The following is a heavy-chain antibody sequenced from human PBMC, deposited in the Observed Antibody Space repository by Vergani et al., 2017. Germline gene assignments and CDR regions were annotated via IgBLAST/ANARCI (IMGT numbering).Heavy chain of an antibody. CDR1: GGTFSSYV. V-gene: IGHV1-69*18. D-gene: IGHD3-10*01. CDR2: IIPVFGTA. Sequence: QVQLVQSGAEVKKPGSSVKVSRKASGGTFSSYVISWVRQAPGQGLEWMGRIIPVFGTATYAQKFQGRVTITADESTSTAYMELSSLGSGDTALYYCARQRELYYFDYWGQGTLVTVSS. J-gene: IGHJ4*02. CDR3: ARQRELYYFDY.